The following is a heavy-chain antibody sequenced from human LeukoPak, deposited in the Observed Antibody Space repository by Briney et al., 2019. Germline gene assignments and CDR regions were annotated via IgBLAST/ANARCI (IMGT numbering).Heavy chain of an antibody. CDR1: GGTFSSYA. CDR3: ARRVPSGYDFFDY. CDR2: IIPIFGTA. J-gene: IGHJ4*02. Sequence: VKVSCKASGGTFSSYAISWVRQAPGQGLEWMGGIIPIFGTANYAQKFQGRVTITADESTSTAYMELSSLRSEDTAMYYCARRVPSGYDFFDYWGQGTLVTVSS. D-gene: IGHD5-12*01. V-gene: IGHV1-69*01.